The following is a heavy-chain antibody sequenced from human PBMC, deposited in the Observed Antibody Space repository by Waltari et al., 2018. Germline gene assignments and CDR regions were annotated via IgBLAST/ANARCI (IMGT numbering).Heavy chain of an antibody. V-gene: IGHV4-34*01. CDR2: IYHDGST. D-gene: IGHD3-16*02. J-gene: IGHJ6*03. CDR3: ARAPFGGYDYVGGTYRYFYYYMDV. Sequence: QVRLQQWGTGLLKPSETLSLTCAVYGESLRGLYWSWIRPPPGQGLEWIGEIYHDGSTNYNPSLKGRVTMSVDTSKNQFSLNLRSVTAADTAVYYCARAPFGGYDYVGGTYRYFYYYMDVWGKGTTVAVSS. CDR1: GESLRGLY.